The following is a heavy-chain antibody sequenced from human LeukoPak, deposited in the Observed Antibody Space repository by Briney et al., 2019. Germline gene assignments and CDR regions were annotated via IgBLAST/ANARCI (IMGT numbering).Heavy chain of an antibody. J-gene: IGHJ3*02. V-gene: IGHV4-59*01. CDR1: GGSISSYY. Sequence: SETLSLTCTVSGGSISSYYWSWIRQPPGKGLEGIGYIYYSGSTNYNPSLKSRVTISVATSKNQFSLKLSSVTAADTAVYYCASEGPHMIGSFDIWGQGTMVTVSS. CDR2: IYYSGST. CDR3: ASEGPHMIGSFDI. D-gene: IGHD3-22*01.